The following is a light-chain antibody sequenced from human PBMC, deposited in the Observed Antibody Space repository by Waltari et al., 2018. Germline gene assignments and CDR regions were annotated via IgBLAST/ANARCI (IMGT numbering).Light chain of an antibody. CDR3: SSYAGSNNFV. CDR1: SSDVGGYNY. J-gene: IGLJ1*01. Sequence: QSALTQPPSASGSPGQSVTISCTGTSSDVGGYNYVSWYRQHPGKAPKLMIYEVDKRPSGVPVRFSGSKAGNPASRTVSGLQAEDEAEYDCSSYAGSNNFVFGTGTKVTVL. V-gene: IGLV2-8*01. CDR2: EVD.